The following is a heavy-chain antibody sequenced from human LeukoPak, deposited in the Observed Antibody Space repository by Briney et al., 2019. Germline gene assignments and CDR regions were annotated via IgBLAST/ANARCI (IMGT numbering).Heavy chain of an antibody. CDR3: ARQNYGDFDY. J-gene: IGHJ4*02. D-gene: IGHD4-17*01. CDR1: GYSISGGYY. Sequence: SETLSLTCAVPGYSISGGYYWGWIRQPPGKGLEWIGSIHHSGNIYYNPSLKSRVTISIDTSKNQFSLKLSSVTAADTAVNYCARQNYGDFDYWGQGTLVTVSS. CDR2: IHHSGNI. V-gene: IGHV4-38-2*01.